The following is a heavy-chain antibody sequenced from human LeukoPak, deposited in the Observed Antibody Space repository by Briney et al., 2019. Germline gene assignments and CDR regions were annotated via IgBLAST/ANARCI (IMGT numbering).Heavy chain of an antibody. J-gene: IGHJ4*02. Sequence: GGSLRLPCAASGFTFSSYAMHWVRQAPGKGLEWVAVISYDGSNKYYADSVKGRFTISRDNSKNTLYLQMNSLRAEDTAVYYCARDPRRPTVTITPYYFDYWGQGTLVTVSS. V-gene: IGHV3-30*01. D-gene: IGHD4-17*01. CDR1: GFTFSSYA. CDR2: ISYDGSNK. CDR3: ARDPRRPTVTITPYYFDY.